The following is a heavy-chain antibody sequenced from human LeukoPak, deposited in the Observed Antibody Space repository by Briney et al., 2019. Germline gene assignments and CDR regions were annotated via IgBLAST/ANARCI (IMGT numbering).Heavy chain of an antibody. J-gene: IGHJ4*02. Sequence: SETLSLTCTVSGGSIRSYYWSWIRQPPGKGLEWIGYIYYSGSTNYNPSLKSRVTISVDTSKNQFSLKLSSVTAADTAVYYCARIRGHSSSWYVSYWGQGTLVTVSS. D-gene: IGHD6-13*01. V-gene: IGHV4-59*08. CDR2: IYYSGST. CDR3: ARIRGHSSSWYVSY. CDR1: GGSIRSYY.